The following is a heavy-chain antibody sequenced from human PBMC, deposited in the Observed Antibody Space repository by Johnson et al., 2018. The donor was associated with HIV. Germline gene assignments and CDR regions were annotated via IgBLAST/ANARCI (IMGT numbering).Heavy chain of an antibody. J-gene: IGHJ3*02. D-gene: IGHD2-21*01. CDR2: ISYDGSNK. CDR1: GFTFSSYG. CDR3: ARRGKDCDAFDI. V-gene: IGHV3-30*19. Sequence: QVQLVESGGGVVQPGGSLRLSCAASGFTFSSYGMLWVRQAPGKGLEWVAVISYDGSNKYYADTVMGRFTISRDNSKNTLYLQMNSLRAEDTAVYYCARRGKDCDAFDIWGQGTMVTVSS.